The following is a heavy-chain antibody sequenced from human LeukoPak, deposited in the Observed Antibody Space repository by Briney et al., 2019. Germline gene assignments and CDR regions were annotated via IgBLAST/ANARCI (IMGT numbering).Heavy chain of an antibody. CDR1: GFTFRKHG. CDR3: ASLYNDYGDY. Sequence: PGESLRLSCAASGFTFRKHGMSWVRQAPGKGLEWVSGIIGTGDSTFYADPVKGRFTISRDNSRNTLYLHMSSLRVDDTAVYYCASLYNDYGDYWGQGALVTVSS. D-gene: IGHD5-24*01. V-gene: IGHV3-23*01. CDR2: IIGTGDST. J-gene: IGHJ4*02.